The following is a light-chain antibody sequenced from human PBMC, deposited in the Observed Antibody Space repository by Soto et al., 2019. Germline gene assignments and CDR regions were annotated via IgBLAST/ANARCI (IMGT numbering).Light chain of an antibody. CDR2: IAS. CDR3: QYYGNSLWT. J-gene: IGKJ1*01. CDR1: QSISSTS. V-gene: IGKV3-20*01. Sequence: IVLTLSPVTLSLARGERATRSCVASQSISSTSLAWYQQRPGQAPRLLIYIASSRATGIPDRFSGSGSGTDFTLTISRLEPEDFAVYYCQYYGNSLWTFGQGTKVDIK.